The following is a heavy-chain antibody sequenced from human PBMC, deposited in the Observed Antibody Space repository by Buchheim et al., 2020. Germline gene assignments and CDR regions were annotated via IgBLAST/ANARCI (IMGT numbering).Heavy chain of an antibody. J-gene: IGHJ4*02. Sequence: EVQLVESGGGLVQPGGSLRLSCAASGFTVSSNYMSWVRQAPGKGLEWVGFVRSKAYGGTAEYAASVKGRFTMSRDDSKGIAYLQMNSLKTEDTAVYYCARYRITMIVVGSFDYWGQGT. V-gene: IGHV3-71*04. CDR1: GFTVSSNY. D-gene: IGHD3-22*01. CDR2: VRSKAYGGTA. CDR3: ARYRITMIVVGSFDY.